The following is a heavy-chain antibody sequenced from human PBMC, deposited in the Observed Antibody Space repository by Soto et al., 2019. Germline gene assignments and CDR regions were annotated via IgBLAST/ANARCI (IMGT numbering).Heavy chain of an antibody. Sequence: SETLSLTCAVSGVSISSHDWWTWVRQPPGKGLEWIGESHQSGNTNYNSSLESRVTISVETSKSQFSLRLTSVTAADTAVYYCARLGEYYQSLDPWGPGTLVTVSS. J-gene: IGHJ5*02. D-gene: IGHD2-2*01. CDR1: GVSISSHDW. CDR3: ARLGEYYQSLDP. V-gene: IGHV4-4*02. CDR2: SHQSGNT.